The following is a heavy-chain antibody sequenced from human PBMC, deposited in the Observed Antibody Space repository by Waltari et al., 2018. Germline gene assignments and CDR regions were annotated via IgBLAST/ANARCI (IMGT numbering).Heavy chain of an antibody. Sequence: EVQLVESGGGLVNPGGSLRLSCAASGFTFSNFAINWVRQAPGKGLEWVSSISSTSSYIYYADSVKGRFTISRDNAKNSLYLQMNSLRADDTAVYYCARAGAIISLDYWGQGTLVTVSS. J-gene: IGHJ4*02. CDR3: ARAGAIISLDY. V-gene: IGHV3-21*01. CDR1: GFTFSNFA. D-gene: IGHD7-27*01. CDR2: ISSTSSYI.